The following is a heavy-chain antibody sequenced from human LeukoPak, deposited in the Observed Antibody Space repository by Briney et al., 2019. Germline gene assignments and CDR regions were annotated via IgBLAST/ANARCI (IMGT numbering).Heavy chain of an antibody. V-gene: IGHV1-8*01. CDR2: MNPNSGNT. CDR1: GYTFTSYD. D-gene: IGHD3-22*01. Sequence: ASVKVSCKASGYTFTSYDINWVRQATGQGLEWMGWMNPNSGNTGYAQKFQGRVTMTRNTSISTAYMELSSLRSEDTAVYYCARGSVGDSSGYQYVRYYYGMDVWGQGTTVTVSS. CDR3: ARGSVGDSSGYQYVRYYYGMDV. J-gene: IGHJ6*02.